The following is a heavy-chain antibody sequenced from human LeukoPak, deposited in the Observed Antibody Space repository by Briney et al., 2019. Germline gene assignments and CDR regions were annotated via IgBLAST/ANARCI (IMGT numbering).Heavy chain of an antibody. J-gene: IGHJ3*02. CDR1: GGSISSGSYY. CDR3: ARDYGFGLRFYKKAFDI. D-gene: IGHD3-3*01. CDR2: IYTSGST. Sequence: KPSQTLSLTCTVSGGSISSGSYYWSWIRQPAGKGLEWIGRIYTSGSTNHNPSLKSRVTMSVDTSKNQFSLKLSSVTAADTAVYYCARDYGFGLRFYKKAFDIWGQGTMVTVSS. V-gene: IGHV4-61*02.